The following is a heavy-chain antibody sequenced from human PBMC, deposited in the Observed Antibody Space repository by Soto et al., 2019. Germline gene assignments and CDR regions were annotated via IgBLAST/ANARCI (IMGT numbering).Heavy chain of an antibody. J-gene: IGHJ4*02. V-gene: IGHV4-39*01. CDR1: GGSISSSSYY. CDR3: ARPDGYCSGGSCYYHFDY. CDR2: IYYSGST. Sequence: QLQLQESGPGLLKPSETLSLTCTVSGGSISSSSYYWGWIRQPPGQGLEWIGGIYYSGSTYYNPSLKSRVTISVDTSKNQFSLKLSSVTAAGTAVYYCARPDGYCSGGSCYYHFDYWGQGTLVTVSS. D-gene: IGHD2-15*01.